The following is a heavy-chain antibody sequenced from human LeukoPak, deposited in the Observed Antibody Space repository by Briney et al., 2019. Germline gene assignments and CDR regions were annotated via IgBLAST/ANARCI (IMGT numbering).Heavy chain of an antibody. D-gene: IGHD2-15*01. CDR2: FSLDTARV. Sequence: PGGSLRLSCRDSGFTADVYAMHWVRHLPGKGPEWLAGFSLDTARVENADFVRGRFAVSRDSATKSLYLEMDNLRPEDTGLYYCGRDITPGGLDVWSQGTAVIVSS. CDR3: GRDITPGGLDV. CDR1: GFTADVYA. J-gene: IGHJ6*02. V-gene: IGHV3-9*02.